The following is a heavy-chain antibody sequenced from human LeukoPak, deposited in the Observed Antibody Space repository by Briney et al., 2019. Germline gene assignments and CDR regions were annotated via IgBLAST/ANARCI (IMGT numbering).Heavy chain of an antibody. CDR3: ARGGHGHTQNDY. V-gene: IGHV1-2*02. D-gene: IGHD5-24*01. J-gene: IGHJ4*02. CDR1: GYTFTGYY. CDR2: INPSSGGT. Sequence: ASVKVSCKASGYTFTGYYMHWVRQAPGQGLEWMGWINPSSGGTNYAQNFQGRVTMTRDTSITTSYMELSSLLSDDTALYYCARGGHGHTQNDYWGQGTLVTVSS.